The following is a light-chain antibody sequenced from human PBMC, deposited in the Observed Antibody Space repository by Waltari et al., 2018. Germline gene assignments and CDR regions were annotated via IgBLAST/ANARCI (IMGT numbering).Light chain of an antibody. CDR3: CSYTSSRSLV. CDR2: GVT. V-gene: IGLV2-14*01. J-gene: IGLJ1*01. Sequence: QSALAQPASVSGSPGQSITIFCTGPSSDIGCHLYVSWYQQHPGKAPKRMIYGVTDRPSGVSNRFSASKAGNTASLTISGLQAEDEAHYYCCSYTSSRSLVFGTGTKVTVL. CDR1: SSDIGCHLY.